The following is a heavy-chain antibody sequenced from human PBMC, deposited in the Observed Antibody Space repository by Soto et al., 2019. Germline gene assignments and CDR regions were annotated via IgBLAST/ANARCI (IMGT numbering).Heavy chain of an antibody. Sequence: GGSLRLSCAASGFTFSSYGMHWVRQAPGKGLEWVAVISYDGSNKYYADSVKGRFTISRDNSKNTLYLQMNSLRAEDTAVYYCAKQEDYYDSSGYPLFDYWGQGTLVTVSS. D-gene: IGHD3-22*01. CDR3: AKQEDYYDSSGYPLFDY. V-gene: IGHV3-30*18. CDR1: GFTFSSYG. J-gene: IGHJ4*02. CDR2: ISYDGSNK.